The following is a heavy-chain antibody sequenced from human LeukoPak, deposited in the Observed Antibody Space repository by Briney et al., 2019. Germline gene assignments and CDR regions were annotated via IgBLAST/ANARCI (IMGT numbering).Heavy chain of an antibody. V-gene: IGHV4-59*01. CDR3: ARFRWLQPFDY. D-gene: IGHD5-24*01. J-gene: IGHJ4*02. Sequence: SEALSLTCTVSGGSLSGYYWSWIRQPPGKGLEWIGYIYYSGTTNYNPSLKSRVTISVDTSKNQFSLKLSSVTAADTAVYYCARFRWLQPFDYWGQGTLVTVSS. CDR1: GGSLSGYY. CDR2: IYYSGTT.